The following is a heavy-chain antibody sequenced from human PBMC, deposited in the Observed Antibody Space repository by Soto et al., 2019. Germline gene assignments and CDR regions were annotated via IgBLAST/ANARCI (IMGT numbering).Heavy chain of an antibody. Sequence: DSAKLSCKASPYTLTGYYMHWVRQAPGQGLEWMGWINPNSGGTNYAQKFQRRVTMTRDTSISTAYMELSRLRSDETAVYYCARYYDILDYWGQGTLVTSPQ. J-gene: IGHJ4*02. V-gene: IGHV1-2*02. CDR1: PYTLTGYY. D-gene: IGHD3-9*01. CDR3: ARYYDILDY. CDR2: INPNSGGT.